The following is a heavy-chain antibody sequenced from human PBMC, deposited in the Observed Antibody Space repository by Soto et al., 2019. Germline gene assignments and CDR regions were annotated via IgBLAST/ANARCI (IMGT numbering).Heavy chain of an antibody. CDR3: AEGVQVVPTSYYYCIDV. V-gene: IGHV1-69*13. CDR2: IIPIFGTA. CDR1: GGPFSSQA. D-gene: IGHD2-8*02. J-gene: IGHJ6*02. Sequence: PVKVSCKASGGPFSSQAFSGVGQGPGQGLEWMGGIIPIFGTANYAQKFQGRVTITADESTGTAYMELSSLRSVDTAVHYCAEGVQVVPTSYYYCIDVWGQ.